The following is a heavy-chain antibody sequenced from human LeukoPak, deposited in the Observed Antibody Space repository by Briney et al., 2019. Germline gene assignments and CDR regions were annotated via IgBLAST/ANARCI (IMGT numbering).Heavy chain of an antibody. V-gene: IGHV3-21*01. D-gene: IGHD4-17*01. J-gene: IGHJ3*02. CDR2: ISSSSSYI. CDR3: ARDRYGDYGDAFDI. CDR1: GFTFSSYS. Sequence: TGGSLRLSCAASGFTFSSYSMNWVRQAPGKGLEWVSSISSSSSYIYYADSVKGRFTISRDNAKNSLYLQMNSLRAEDTAVYYCARDRYGDYGDAFDIWGQGTMVTVSS.